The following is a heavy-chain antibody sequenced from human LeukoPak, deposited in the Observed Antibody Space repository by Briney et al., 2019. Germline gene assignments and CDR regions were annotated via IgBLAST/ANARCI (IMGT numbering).Heavy chain of an antibody. Sequence: PGGSLRLSCAASGFTFSSHAMHWVRQAPGKGLEWVAVISYDGSNRYYVDSVKGRFTISRDNSKNTLYLQMNSLRAEDTAVYYCAKELMTAAAGTVGFDIWGQGTMVTVSS. CDR1: GFTFSSHA. CDR3: AKELMTAAAGTVGFDI. J-gene: IGHJ3*02. CDR2: ISYDGSNR. D-gene: IGHD6-13*01. V-gene: IGHV3-30*18.